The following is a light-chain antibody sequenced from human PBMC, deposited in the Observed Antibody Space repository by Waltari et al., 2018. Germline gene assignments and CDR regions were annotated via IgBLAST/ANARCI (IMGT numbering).Light chain of an antibody. CDR1: HSMSNY. CDR3: QQGRDWPPT. V-gene: IGKV3-11*01. CDR2: DGF. Sequence: IVLTQSPATLSLSPGERAPLSCRASHSMSNYLAWYQQKPGQAPRLLIYDGFERPTDIPARFTGSGSGTEFTLTISSLEIDDFAVYFCQQGRDWPPTFGGGTKVE. J-gene: IGKJ4*01.